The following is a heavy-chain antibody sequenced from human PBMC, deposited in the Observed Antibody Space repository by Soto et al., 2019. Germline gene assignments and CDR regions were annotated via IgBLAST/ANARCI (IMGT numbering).Heavy chain of an antibody. J-gene: IGHJ4*02. Sequence: PSETMCLTCPVAGGSVTNSSYYWGWIRQSPGKGLEWIGSVYYRGRSYSKSSVKSRVTISVDTSKNRFSLSLNSVTASDTAVYFCVSQRTTVPTQAYFDYWGPGALVTVS. CDR3: VSQRTTVPTQAYFDY. CDR2: VYYRGRS. CDR1: GGSVTNSSYY. D-gene: IGHD4-17*01. V-gene: IGHV4-39*01.